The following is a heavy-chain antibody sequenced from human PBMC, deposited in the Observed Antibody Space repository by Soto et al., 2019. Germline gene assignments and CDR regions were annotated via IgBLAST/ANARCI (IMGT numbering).Heavy chain of an antibody. CDR1: GGSFSLYY. J-gene: IGHJ5*02. Sequence: SETLSLTCAVYGGSFSLYYWTWIRQPPGKGLEWIGEINHSGSTNYNPSLKSRAIVSVDTSENQFSLKLSSVTAADTAVYFCARVHYTNYGGWFDPWVQGTLVT. CDR3: ARVHYTNYGGWFDP. CDR2: INHSGST. V-gene: IGHV4-34*01. D-gene: IGHD4-4*01.